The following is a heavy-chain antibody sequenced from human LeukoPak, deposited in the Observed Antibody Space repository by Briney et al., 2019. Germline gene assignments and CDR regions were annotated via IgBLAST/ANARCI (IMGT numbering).Heavy chain of an antibody. CDR2: MNPNSGNT. V-gene: IGHV1-8*01. J-gene: IGHJ6*03. Sequence: GASVKVSCKASGYTFTSYDINWVRQATGQGLEWMGWMNPNSGNTGYAQKSQGRVTMTRNTSISTAYMELSSLRSEDTAVYYCARVRYSSITIFGVVMAAGNYYMDVWGKGTTVTVSS. CDR1: GYTFTSYD. D-gene: IGHD3-3*01. CDR3: ARVRYSSITIFGVVMAAGNYYMDV.